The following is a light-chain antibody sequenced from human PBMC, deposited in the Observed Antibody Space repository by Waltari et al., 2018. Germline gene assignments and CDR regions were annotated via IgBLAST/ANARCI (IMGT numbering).Light chain of an antibody. V-gene: IGLV5-45*01. CDR1: RAINVAAYK. J-gene: IGLJ2*01. Sequence: QAVLTQPASLSASPGASASPPCTLRRAINVAAYKIYLYQQRPGSPPQFLLKYRSDSTTQQGSGVPSRFSGSRDTSANAGILLISGVQSEDEADYYCMILRNNAVVFGGGTKLTVL. CDR3: MILRNNAVV. CDR2: YRSDSTT.